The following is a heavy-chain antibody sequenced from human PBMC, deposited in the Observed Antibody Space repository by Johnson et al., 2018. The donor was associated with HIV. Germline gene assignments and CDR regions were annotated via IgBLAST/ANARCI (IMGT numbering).Heavy chain of an antibody. J-gene: IGHJ3*02. CDR1: GFTFSSYV. D-gene: IGHD3-22*01. CDR2: ISYDGSNK. Sequence: QMQLVESGGCVVQPGRSLRLSCAASGFTFSSYVMHWVRQAPGKGLEWVAVISYDGSNKYYADSVKGRFTISRDNSKNTLYLQMNSLRAEDTAVYYCASGYYDSSGYYPDAFDSWGQGTMVTVSS. CDR3: ASGYYDSSGYYPDAFDS. V-gene: IGHV3-30*03.